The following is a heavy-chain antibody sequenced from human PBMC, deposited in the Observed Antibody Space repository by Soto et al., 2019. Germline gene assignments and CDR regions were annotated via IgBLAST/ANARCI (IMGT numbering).Heavy chain of an antibody. CDR3: ARGGVDVVATSAFDY. J-gene: IGHJ4*02. CDR1: GGTFNNYA. Sequence: QVQLVQSGAEVKKPGSSVKVSCKASGGTFNNYAISWVRQAPGQGLEWMGGIIPIIGTADYAHKFQGRLELSADASTGTNFMELSSLRSEDTALYYCARGGVDVVATSAFDYWGQGTLVTVSS. D-gene: IGHD5-12*01. CDR2: IIPIIGTA. V-gene: IGHV1-69*01.